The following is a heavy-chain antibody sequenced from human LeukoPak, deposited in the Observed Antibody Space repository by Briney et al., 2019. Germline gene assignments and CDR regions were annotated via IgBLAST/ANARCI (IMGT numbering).Heavy chain of an antibody. V-gene: IGHV4-59*11. CDR2: IYYSGNT. D-gene: IGHD2-8*02. J-gene: IGHJ2*01. CDR1: GGSISSHY. Sequence: PSETLSLTCTVSGGSISSHYWSWIRQPPGKGLEWIGYIYYSGNTNYNSSLKGRVTISVDTSKNQFSLKLSSVTAADTAVYYCVRVALVPYGVFDLWGRGTLVTVSS. CDR3: VRVALVPYGVFDL.